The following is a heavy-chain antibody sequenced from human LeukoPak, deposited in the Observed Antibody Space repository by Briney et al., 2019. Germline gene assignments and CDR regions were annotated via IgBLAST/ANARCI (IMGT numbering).Heavy chain of an antibody. CDR3: ARDIPSSTSNSYYYYGMDV. CDR1: GGTFSSYA. CDR2: ISAYNGNT. D-gene: IGHD2-2*01. V-gene: IGHV1-18*01. Sequence: ASVKVSRKASGGTFSSYAISWVRQAPGQGLEWMGWISAYNGNTNYAQKLQGRVTMTTDTSTSTAYMELRSLRSDDTAVYYCARDIPSSTSNSYYYYGMDVWGQGTTVTVSS. J-gene: IGHJ6*02.